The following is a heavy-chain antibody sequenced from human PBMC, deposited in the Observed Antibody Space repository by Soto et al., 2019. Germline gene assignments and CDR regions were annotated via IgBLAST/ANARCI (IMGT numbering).Heavy chain of an antibody. CDR1: GGTFSTYA. D-gene: IGHD2-15*01. CDR2: VIPIFGTP. J-gene: IGHJ6*02. CDR3: ARSQGGSSSLDIYYYYYYGMDV. Sequence: SVKVSCKAPGGTFSTYAISWVRQAPGQGLEWMGGVIPIFGTPKYAQKFQGRVTITADESTSTGYMELRSLRSEDTAVYYCARSQGGSSSLDIYYYYYYGMDVWGQGTTVTAP. V-gene: IGHV1-69*13.